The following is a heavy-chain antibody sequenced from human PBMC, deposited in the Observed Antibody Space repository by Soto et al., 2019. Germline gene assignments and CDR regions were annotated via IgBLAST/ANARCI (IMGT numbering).Heavy chain of an antibody. J-gene: IGHJ4*02. CDR2: LGQDAREK. CDR3: ARDRRAVIDD. CDR1: GFTFGSNW. Sequence: PGGSLRLSCVDSGFTFGSNWMAWVRQAPGKGLEWVATLGQDAREKYYVDSVKGRFAISRDNAKNSLYLQMNSLRADDTAVYYFARDRRAVIDDWGPGALVTV. D-gene: IGHD6-19*01. V-gene: IGHV3-7*01.